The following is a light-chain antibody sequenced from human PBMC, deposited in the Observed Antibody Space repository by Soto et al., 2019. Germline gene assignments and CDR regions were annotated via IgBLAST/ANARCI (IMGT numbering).Light chain of an antibody. CDR3: QQDYNLPIT. CDR2: GAS. CDR1: QSISSSY. J-gene: IGKJ5*01. Sequence: EAVLKQSPATPSLSPGEGATPSCRGSQSISSSYLSWYQQRPGQAPRLLIYGASTRATGIPARFSGSGRGSGTDFTLTISSLQPEDFAVYYCQQDYNLPITFGQGTRLEI. V-gene: IGKV3D-7*01.